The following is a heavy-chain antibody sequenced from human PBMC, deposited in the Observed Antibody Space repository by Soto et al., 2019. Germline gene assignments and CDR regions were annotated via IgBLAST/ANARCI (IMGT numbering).Heavy chain of an antibody. CDR2: ISGSGGST. CDR3: TTDVPHYSFGD. Sequence: GGSLRLSCAASGFTFSSYAMSWVRQAPGKGLEWVSAISGSGGSTYYADSVKGRFTISRDDSKNTLYLQMNSLKTEDTAVYYCTTDVPHYSFGDWGQGTLVTVSS. V-gene: IGHV3-23*01. J-gene: IGHJ4*02. D-gene: IGHD3-10*02. CDR1: GFTFSSYA.